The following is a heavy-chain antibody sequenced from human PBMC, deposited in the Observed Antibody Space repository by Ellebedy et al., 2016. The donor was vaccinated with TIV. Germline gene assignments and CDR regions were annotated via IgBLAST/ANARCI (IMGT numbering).Heavy chain of an antibody. V-gene: IGHV3-15*07. CDR1: GFTFSRNW. CDR3: TTASVLAGTELIDY. CDR2: IKSKTDGGTT. J-gene: IGHJ4*02. D-gene: IGHD6-19*01. Sequence: PGGSLRLSCAASGFTFSRNWMNWVRQAPGKGLEWVGRIKSKTDGGTTDYAAPVKGRFTISRDDSKNTLYLQMNSLKTEDTAVYYCTTASVLAGTELIDYWGQGTLVTVSS.